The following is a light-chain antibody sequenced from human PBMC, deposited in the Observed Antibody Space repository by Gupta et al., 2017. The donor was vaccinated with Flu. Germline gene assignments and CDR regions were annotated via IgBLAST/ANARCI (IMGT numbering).Light chain of an antibody. CDR1: GAGFD. CDR3: QSYDSRLSSWV. J-gene: IGLJ3*02. Sequence: GAGFDVHWYQQIPGAAPKLLIYTNINRPSGVPGRFFGSKSGTSASLTITGLQADDEATYYCQSYDSRLSSWVFGGGTKLTVL. CDR2: TNI. V-gene: IGLV1-40*01.